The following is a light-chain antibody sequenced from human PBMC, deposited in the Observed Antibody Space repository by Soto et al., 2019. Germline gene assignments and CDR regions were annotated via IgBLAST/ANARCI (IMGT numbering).Light chain of an antibody. CDR1: QNINSW. CDR2: KAS. Sequence: DIQMTQSPSTLSASVGDRVTITCRASQNINSWLAWYQQKPGKAPNLLIYKASTLESGVPSRFSGSGSGTEYTLTISCLQPDDFATYYCQQYTSYSLFTFGPGTKVDIK. CDR3: QQYTSYSLFT. J-gene: IGKJ3*01. V-gene: IGKV1-5*03.